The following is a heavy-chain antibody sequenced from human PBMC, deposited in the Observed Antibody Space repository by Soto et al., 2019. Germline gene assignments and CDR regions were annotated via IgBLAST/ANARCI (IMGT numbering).Heavy chain of an antibody. Sequence: GASVKVSCKASGGTFSSYAISWVRQAPGQGLEWMGIINPSGGSTSYAQKFQGRVTMTRDTSTSTVYMELSSLRSEDTAVYYCARDRIAAAGDYYYYGMDVWGQGTTVTVSS. CDR3: ARDRIAAAGDYYYYGMDV. J-gene: IGHJ6*02. D-gene: IGHD6-13*01. CDR1: GGTFSSYA. CDR2: INPSGGST. V-gene: IGHV1-46*01.